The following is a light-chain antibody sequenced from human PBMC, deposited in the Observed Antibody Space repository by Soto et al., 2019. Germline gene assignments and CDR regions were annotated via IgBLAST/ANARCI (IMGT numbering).Light chain of an antibody. CDR1: QSVSSSY. CDR3: QQYGSSPYT. CDR2: GAS. Sequence: EIVLTKSPGTLSLSPGERATLSCRASQSVSSSYLAWYQQKPGQARRLLIYGASSRATGIPDRFSGSGSGTDFTLTISRLEPEDFAVYYCQQYGSSPYTFGQGTKREIK. V-gene: IGKV3-20*01. J-gene: IGKJ2*01.